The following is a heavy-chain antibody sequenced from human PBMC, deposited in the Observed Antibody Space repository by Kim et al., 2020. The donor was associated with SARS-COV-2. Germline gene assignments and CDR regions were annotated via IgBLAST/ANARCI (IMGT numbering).Heavy chain of an antibody. CDR1: GGSISGYF. CDR3: ARGVYSQVTGSLWFFDY. CDR2: IYYSGST. Sequence: SETLSLTCTVSGGSISGYFWTWIRQPPGKGLEWIGFIYYSGSTNYNPSLKSRVTLSVDTSKNQFSLKLSSVTAADTAVYYCARGVYSQVTGSLWFFDYWGQGTLVTVSS. D-gene: IGHD1-20*01. J-gene: IGHJ4*02. V-gene: IGHV4-59*01.